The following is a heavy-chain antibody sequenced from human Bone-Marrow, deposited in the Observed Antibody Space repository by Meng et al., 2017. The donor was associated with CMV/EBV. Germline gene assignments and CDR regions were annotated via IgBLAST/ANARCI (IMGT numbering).Heavy chain of an antibody. CDR1: GFTVSSNY. V-gene: IGHV3-53*01. D-gene: IGHD1-26*01. CDR3: ARAIVGATSDYFDY. J-gene: IGHJ4*02. Sequence: GESLKISCAASGFTVSSNYMSWVRQAPGKGLEWVSVIYSGGSTYYADSVKGRFTISRDNSKNTLYLQMNSLRAEDTAVYYCARAIVGATSDYFDYWGQGTLVTVSS. CDR2: IYSGGST.